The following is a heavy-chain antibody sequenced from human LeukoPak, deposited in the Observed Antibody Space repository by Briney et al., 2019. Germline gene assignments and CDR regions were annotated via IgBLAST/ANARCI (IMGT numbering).Heavy chain of an antibody. Sequence: GGSLRLSCAASGFTLSDYDMSWIRQVPGKGQEWLSYSSTSGRATFYADSVKGRFTISRDNAKNSLFLQMNSLSAEDTAVYYCARDPAFDYWGQGTLVTVSS. V-gene: IGHV3-11*01. J-gene: IGHJ4*02. D-gene: IGHD2-2*01. CDR1: GFTLSDYD. CDR3: ARDPAFDY. CDR2: SSTSGRAT.